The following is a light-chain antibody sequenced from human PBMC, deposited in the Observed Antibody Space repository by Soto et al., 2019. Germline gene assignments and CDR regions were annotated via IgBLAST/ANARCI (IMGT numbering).Light chain of an antibody. CDR3: QQYGSSLTWT. CDR2: GAS. CDR1: QSVSSSH. J-gene: IGKJ1*01. V-gene: IGKV3-20*01. Sequence: EIVLTQSPGTLSLSPGERATLSCRASQSVSSSHLAWYQQKPGQAPRLLIYGASSRATGIPDRFSGGGSGTDFTLTISRLEPEDFAVYYCQQYGSSLTWTFGQGTK.